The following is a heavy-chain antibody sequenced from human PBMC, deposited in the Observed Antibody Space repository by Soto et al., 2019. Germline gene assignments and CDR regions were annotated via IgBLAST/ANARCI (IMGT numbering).Heavy chain of an antibody. D-gene: IGHD6-19*01. CDR1: GFTFSNYW. CDR3: ARDQWRNDAFDI. Sequence: EVQLVDSGGGLVQPGGSLTLSCAASGFTFSNYWMHWVRQAPGKGLVWVSRINTDGSNTIYAGSVKGRFTVSRDNAKNTLYLQMDSLRAEDTAMYYCARDQWRNDAFDIWGQGTRVTVSS. V-gene: IGHV3-74*01. CDR2: INTDGSNT. J-gene: IGHJ3*02.